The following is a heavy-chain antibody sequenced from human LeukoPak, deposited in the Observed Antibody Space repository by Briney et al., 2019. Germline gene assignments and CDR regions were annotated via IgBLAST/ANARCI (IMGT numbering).Heavy chain of an antibody. Sequence: SETLSLTCTISGGSISSYYWSWIRQPAGKGLEWIGRIYTSGSTNYNPSLKSRVTMSVDTSKNQFSLKLSSVTAADTAVYYCAREGNEDLGYCSSTSCYAPYYMDVWGKGTTVTISS. CDR3: AREGNEDLGYCSSTSCYAPYYMDV. CDR1: GGSISSYY. D-gene: IGHD2-2*01. V-gene: IGHV4-4*07. J-gene: IGHJ6*03. CDR2: IYTSGST.